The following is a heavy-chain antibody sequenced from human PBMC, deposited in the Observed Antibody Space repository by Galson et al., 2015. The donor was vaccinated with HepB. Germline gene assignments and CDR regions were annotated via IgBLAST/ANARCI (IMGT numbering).Heavy chain of an antibody. J-gene: IGHJ4*02. CDR1: GFTFSIYG. V-gene: IGHV3-23*01. D-gene: IGHD2-8*01. CDR3: AKDNESRGFDH. Sequence: SLRLECAAYGFTFSIYGMTWVRQAPGKGLEWISTINDNGLKTYYADSVKGRFTISRDNSKSALFLQLDRLRVEDTAVYYGAKDNESRGFDHWGQGTLGTVSS. CDR2: INDNGLKT.